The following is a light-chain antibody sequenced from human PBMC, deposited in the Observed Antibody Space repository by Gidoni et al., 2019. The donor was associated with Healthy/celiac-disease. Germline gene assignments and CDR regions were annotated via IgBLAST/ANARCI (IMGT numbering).Light chain of an antibody. V-gene: IGKV3-15*01. CDR3: QQYNNSPRT. J-gene: IGKJ1*01. Sequence: EIVMTQYPANLSVSPGERASLSCRASQSVSSHLALYQPKPGQAPRRLISGAATRSTGIPARFSGSGSGTEFTLIISSLQSEDFALYHCQQYNNSPRTFXXXTKVEIK. CDR2: GAA. CDR1: QSVSSH.